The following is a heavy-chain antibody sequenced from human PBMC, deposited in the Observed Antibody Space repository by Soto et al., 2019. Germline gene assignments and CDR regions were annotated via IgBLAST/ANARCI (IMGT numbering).Heavy chain of an antibody. CDR3: ARDRINYGMDV. Sequence: SETLSLTCTVSGGSISSSNYYWGWIRQPPGKGLEWIGSIYYSGSTYYNPSLKSRVTISVDTSKNQFSLKLSSVTAADTAVYYCARDRINYGMDVWGQGTTVTVSS. V-gene: IGHV4-39*02. CDR2: IYYSGST. J-gene: IGHJ6*02. CDR1: GGSISSSNYY.